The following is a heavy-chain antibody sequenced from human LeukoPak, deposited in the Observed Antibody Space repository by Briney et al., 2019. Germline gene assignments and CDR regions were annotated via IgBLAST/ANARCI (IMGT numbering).Heavy chain of an antibody. V-gene: IGHV1-46*01. J-gene: IGHJ3*02. D-gene: IGHD3-22*01. CDR2: INASGGST. CDR1: GYTLTSYC. CDR3: ARFPYYYDSSGYWTDAFDI. Sequence: ASIKVSCKASGYTLTSYCMHSVRQAAGQGLDWMGIINASGGSTNYAQKLQGRVTMTTDTSTSTAYMELRSLRSDDTAVYYCARFPYYYDSSGYWTDAFDIWGQETMVTVSS.